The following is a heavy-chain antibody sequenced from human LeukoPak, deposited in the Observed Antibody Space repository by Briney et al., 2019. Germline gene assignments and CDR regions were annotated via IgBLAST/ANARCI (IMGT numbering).Heavy chain of an antibody. J-gene: IGHJ4*02. CDR3: ARDVYYYDSSD. CDR2: IYSGGST. Sequence: GSLRLSCAASGFTVSSNHMSWVRQAPGKGLEWVSVIYSGGSTYYADSVKGRFTISRDNSKNTLYLQMNSLRAEDTAVYYCARDVYYYDSSDWGQGTLVTVSS. V-gene: IGHV3-66*01. D-gene: IGHD3-22*01. CDR1: GFTVSSNH.